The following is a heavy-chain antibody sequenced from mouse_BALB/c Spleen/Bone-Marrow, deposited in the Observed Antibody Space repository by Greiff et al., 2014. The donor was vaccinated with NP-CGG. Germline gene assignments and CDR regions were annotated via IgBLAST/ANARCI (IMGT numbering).Heavy chain of an antibody. CDR2: IYPGSGST. CDR3: ARFSQLGLLAY. CDR1: GYNFTSYW. D-gene: IGHD3-1*01. J-gene: IGHJ3*01. Sequence: VQLVESGAELVKPGTSVKLSCKASGYNFTSYWINWVKLRPGQGLEWTGDIYPGSGSTNYNEKFKSKATLTVDTSSSTAYMQLSSLASEDSALYYCARFSQLGLLAYWGQGTLVTVSA. V-gene: IGHV1-55*01.